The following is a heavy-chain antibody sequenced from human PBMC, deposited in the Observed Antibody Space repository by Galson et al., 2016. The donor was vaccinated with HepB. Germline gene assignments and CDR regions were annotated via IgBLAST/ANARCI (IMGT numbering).Heavy chain of an antibody. V-gene: IGHV4-59*01. CDR3: ARGDYDTRGYTMTVDY. D-gene: IGHD3-22*01. Sequence: LTCTVSGDSISSDYWSWIRQPPGKGLEWIGYIYYSGSTNYNPSLKSRVTISVDTSKNQFSLKLNSVTAADTAVYYCARGDYDTRGYTMTVDYWGQGTLVTVFS. J-gene: IGHJ4*02. CDR1: GDSISSDY. CDR2: IYYSGST.